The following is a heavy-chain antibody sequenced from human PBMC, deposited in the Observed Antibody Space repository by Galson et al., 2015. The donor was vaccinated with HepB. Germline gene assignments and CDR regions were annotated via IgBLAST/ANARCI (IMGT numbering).Heavy chain of an antibody. CDR2: ISSSSSYT. V-gene: IGHV3-11*06. Sequence: SLRLSCAASGFTFSDYYMSWIRQAPGKGLEWVSYISSSSSYTNYADSVKGRFTISRDNAKNSLYLQMNSLRAEDTAVYYCAGYYDSSGFGPPGNDAVDIWGQGTMVTVSS. CDR1: GFTFSDYY. J-gene: IGHJ3*02. CDR3: AGYYDSSGFGPPGNDAVDI. D-gene: IGHD3-22*01.